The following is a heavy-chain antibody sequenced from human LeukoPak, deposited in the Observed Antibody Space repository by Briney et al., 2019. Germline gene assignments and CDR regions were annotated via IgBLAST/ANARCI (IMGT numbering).Heavy chain of an antibody. CDR1: GGTFSSYA. D-gene: IGHD3-22*01. Sequence: SVKVSCKASGGTFSSYAISWVRQAPGQGLEWMGGIIPIFGTANYAQKFQGRVTITTDESTSTAYMELSSLRSEDTAVYYCARDRYYDSSGYIFDYWGQGTLVTVSS. CDR3: ARDRYYDSSGYIFDY. CDR2: IIPIFGTA. J-gene: IGHJ4*02. V-gene: IGHV1-69*05.